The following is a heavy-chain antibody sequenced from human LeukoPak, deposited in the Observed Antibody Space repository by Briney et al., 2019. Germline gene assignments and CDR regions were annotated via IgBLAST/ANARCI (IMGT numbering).Heavy chain of an antibody. V-gene: IGHV1-3*01. CDR1: GYTFTDYA. CDR3: ARGYCSSTSCQYYFDY. Sequence: GAPVKVSCKASGYTFTDYALHWVRRAPGQSIEWMGWINAGNGDTKYSQKFQDRVTITRDTSASTAYMELSSLRSEDTAVYHCARGYCSSTSCQYYFDYWGQGTLVTVSS. D-gene: IGHD2-2*01. J-gene: IGHJ4*02. CDR2: INAGNGDT.